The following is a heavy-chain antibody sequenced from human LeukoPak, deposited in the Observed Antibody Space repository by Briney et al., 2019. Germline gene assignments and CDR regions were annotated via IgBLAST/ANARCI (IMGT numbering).Heavy chain of an antibody. J-gene: IGHJ5*02. CDR2: IYYSGST. CDR1: GGSISSSSYY. Sequence: SETLSLTCTVSGGSISSSSYYWGWIRQPPGKGLEWIGSIYYSGSTYYNPSLKSRVTISVDTSKNQFPLKLSSVTAADTAVYYCARSNGSGAWGQGTLVTVSS. V-gene: IGHV4-39*01. CDR3: ARSNGSGA. D-gene: IGHD3-10*01.